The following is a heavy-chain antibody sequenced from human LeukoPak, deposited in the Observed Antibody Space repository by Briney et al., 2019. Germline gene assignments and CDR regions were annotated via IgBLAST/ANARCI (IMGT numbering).Heavy chain of an antibody. CDR2: ISGYNGNT. Sequence: RASVKVSCKASGYTFDTYGISWVRQAPGQGLEWMGWISGYNGNTNYAQKLQGRVAMTTDTSTTTAYMELRSLRSDDTAVYYCARVGSPYYFYYMDVWGKGTTVTVSS. CDR1: GYTFDTYG. D-gene: IGHD5-12*01. CDR3: ARVGSPYYFYYMDV. J-gene: IGHJ6*03. V-gene: IGHV1-18*01.